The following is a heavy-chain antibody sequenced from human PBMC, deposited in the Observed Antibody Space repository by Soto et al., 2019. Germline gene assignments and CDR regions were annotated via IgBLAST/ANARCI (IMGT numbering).Heavy chain of an antibody. V-gene: IGHV4-4*02. J-gene: IGHJ5*02. CDR2: IYHSGST. CDR3: EGKAAVGRGWSDP. CDR1: GGSISSSNW. D-gene: IGHD3-10*01. Sequence: QVQLQESGPGLVKPSGTLSLTCAVSGGSISSSNWWSWVRQPPGKGLEWIGEIYHSGSTNYNPSLRGRVTIAVDKSMNQFSLKPSSVPAADTAVYYREGKAAVGRGWSDPWGQGTLVTVSS.